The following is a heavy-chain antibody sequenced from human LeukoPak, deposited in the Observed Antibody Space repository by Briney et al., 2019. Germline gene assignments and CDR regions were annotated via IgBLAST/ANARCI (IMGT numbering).Heavy chain of an antibody. CDR3: AKDRRIVAVTLFDY. D-gene: IGHD1-26*01. CDR2: ISGRGGST. Sequence: PGGSLRLSCAASGFTFSSYAMSWVRQAPGKGLEWVSTISGRGGSTYYADSVKGRFTISRDNSKNTLYLQMNSLRAEDTAVYYCAKDRRIVAVTLFDYWGQGTLVTVSS. V-gene: IGHV3-23*01. J-gene: IGHJ4*02. CDR1: GFTFSSYA.